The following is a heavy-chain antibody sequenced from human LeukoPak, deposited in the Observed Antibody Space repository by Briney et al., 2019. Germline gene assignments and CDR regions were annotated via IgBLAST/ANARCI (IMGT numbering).Heavy chain of an antibody. J-gene: IGHJ5*02. CDR2: TYYRSKWYN. CDR3: ARDPDSSGWYGGWFDP. D-gene: IGHD6-19*01. V-gene: IGHV6-1*01. CDR1: GDRVSSNSAA. Sequence: SQTLSLTCAISGDRVSSNSAAWNWIRQSPSRGLEWLGRTYYRSKWYNDYAVSVKSRITINPDTSKNQFSLQLNSVTPEDTAVYYCARDPDSSGWYGGWFDPWGQGTLVTVSS.